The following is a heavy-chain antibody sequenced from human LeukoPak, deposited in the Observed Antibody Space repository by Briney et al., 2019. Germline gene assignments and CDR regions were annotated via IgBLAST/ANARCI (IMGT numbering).Heavy chain of an antibody. Sequence: SETLSLTCTVSGYSISTSYYWGWIRQPPGKGLEWIGSIYYSGSTYYNPSLKSRVTISVDTSKNQFSLKLSSVTAADTAIYYCARCISSRYTSTWYWFDPWGQGTLVTVSS. J-gene: IGHJ5*02. CDR2: IYYSGST. V-gene: IGHV4-38-2*02. CDR1: GYSISTSYY. D-gene: IGHD6-13*01. CDR3: ARCISSRYTSTWYWFDP.